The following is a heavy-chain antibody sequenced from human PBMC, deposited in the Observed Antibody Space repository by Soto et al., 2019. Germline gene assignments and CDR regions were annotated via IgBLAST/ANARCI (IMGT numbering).Heavy chain of an antibody. CDR3: TRNAFYYNSSGYHDGFDI. Sequence: ASVKVSCKASGYTFSDYYVHWVRQAPGQGLEWMGWISPKSGGTNYAQKFQGRVTMTRDTSIFTAYMELSRLRSDDSAVYYCTRNAFYYNSSGYHDGFDIWGQGTLVTVSS. CDR1: GYTFSDYY. J-gene: IGHJ3*02. CDR2: ISPKSGGT. V-gene: IGHV1-2*02. D-gene: IGHD3-22*01.